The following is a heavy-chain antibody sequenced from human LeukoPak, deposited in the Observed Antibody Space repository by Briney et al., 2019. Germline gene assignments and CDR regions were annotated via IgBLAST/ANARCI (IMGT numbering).Heavy chain of an antibody. CDR2: IYYSGST. CDR1: GGSIRSSYYY. J-gene: IGHJ4*02. Sequence: SETLSLTCTVSGGSIRSSYYYWGWIRQPPGKELEWIGYIYYSGSTNYNPSLKSRVTISVDTSKNQFSLKLSSVTAADTAVYYCARAAYSGSYHSDYWGQGTLVTVSS. D-gene: IGHD1-26*01. CDR3: ARAAYSGSYHSDY. V-gene: IGHV4-61*05.